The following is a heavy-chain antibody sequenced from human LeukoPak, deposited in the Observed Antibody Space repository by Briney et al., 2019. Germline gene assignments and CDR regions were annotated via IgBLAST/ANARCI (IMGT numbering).Heavy chain of an antibody. CDR1: GFTFSSYG. V-gene: IGHV3-30*18. CDR2: ISYDGSNK. J-gene: IGHJ5*02. D-gene: IGHD3-10*01. CDR3: AKDRDVRGVMAFDP. Sequence: GGSLRLSCAASGFTFSSYGMHWVRQAPGKGLEWVAVISYDGSNKYYADSVKGRFTISRDNSKNTLYLQMNSLRAEDTAVYYCAKDRDVRGVMAFDPWGQGTLVTVSS.